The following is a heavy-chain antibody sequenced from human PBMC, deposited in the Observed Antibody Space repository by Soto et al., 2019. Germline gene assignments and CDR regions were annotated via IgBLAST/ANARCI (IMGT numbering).Heavy chain of an antibody. V-gene: IGHV3-20*04. D-gene: IGHD4-17*01. CDR2: INSHGDST. Sequence: EVYLVESGGGVVRPGGSLRLSCAASGFGFDEYGMSWVRQGPGKGLEWVSGINSHGDSTGYADSVKGRFTISRDNAKNSLYLQMNGLRAEDTAFYYGARDHRCGYEYGDYGDSWGQGTLVTVSS. CDR1: GFGFDEYG. J-gene: IGHJ4*02. CDR3: ARDHRCGYEYGDYGDS.